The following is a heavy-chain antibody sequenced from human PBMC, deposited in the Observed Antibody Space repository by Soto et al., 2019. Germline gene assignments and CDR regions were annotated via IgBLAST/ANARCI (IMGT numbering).Heavy chain of an antibody. V-gene: IGHV3-23*01. J-gene: IGHJ6*03. D-gene: IGHD2-21*02. Sequence: EVQLLESGGGLVQPGGSLRLSCAASGFTFSSYAMSWVRQAPGKGLEWVSAISGSGGSTYYADSVKGRCTISRDNAKNTLNNKMNSQRAEETAVYNCAKDGGSKKVGRGGLLGDYMDVWGKGTTVTVSS. CDR3: AKDGGSKKVGRGGLLGDYMDV. CDR2: ISGSGGST. CDR1: GFTFSSYA.